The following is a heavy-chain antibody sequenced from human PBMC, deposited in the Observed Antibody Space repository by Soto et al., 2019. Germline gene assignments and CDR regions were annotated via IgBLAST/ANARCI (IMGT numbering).Heavy chain of an antibody. CDR3: ARRWGYSFDY. J-gene: IGHJ4*02. D-gene: IGHD7-27*01. CDR1: GGSISSYY. V-gene: IGHV4-39*01. CDR2: IYYSGST. Sequence: QLQLQESGPGLVKPSETLSLTCTVSGGSISSYYWGWIRRPPGKGLEWIGSIYYSGSTSYNPSLKSRVTISVDTSKNQFSLRLSSVTAADTAVYYCARRWGYSFDYWGQGTLVTVSS.